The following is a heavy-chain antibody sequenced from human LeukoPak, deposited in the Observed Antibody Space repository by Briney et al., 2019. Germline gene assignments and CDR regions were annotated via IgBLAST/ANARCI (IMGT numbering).Heavy chain of an antibody. V-gene: IGHV4-59*01. D-gene: IGHD3-22*01. Sequence: SETLSLTCTVSGGSISSYYWSWIRQPPGKGLEWIGYIYYSGSTNYNPSLKSRVTISVDTSKNQFSLKLSSVTAADTAVYYCARVLNYYYDSSGYAFDIWGQVTMVTVSS. CDR1: GGSISSYY. CDR2: IYYSGST. CDR3: ARVLNYYYDSSGYAFDI. J-gene: IGHJ3*02.